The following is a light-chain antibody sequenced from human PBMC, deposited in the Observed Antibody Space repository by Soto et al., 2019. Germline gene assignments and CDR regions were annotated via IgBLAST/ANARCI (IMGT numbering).Light chain of an antibody. V-gene: IGKV3-20*01. CDR3: QQYGGSPRIT. CDR2: GAS. J-gene: IGKJ5*01. Sequence: EIVLTQSPGTLSLSPGERATLSCRASERLSSVYLAWYQQRPGQPPRLLIYGASNRATGIPDRFSSSGSGTVFTLIINRLEPEDVAIYYCQQYGGSPRITFGQGTRLEI. CDR1: ERLSSVY.